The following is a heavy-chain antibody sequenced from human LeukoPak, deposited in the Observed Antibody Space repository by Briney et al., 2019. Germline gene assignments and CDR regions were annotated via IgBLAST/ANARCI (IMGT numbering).Heavy chain of an antibody. CDR2: IYYSGNT. V-gene: IGHV4-59*01. J-gene: IGHJ3*01. CDR3: ARTKPLDPFDF. Sequence: SETLSLTCNVSGGSISSYYWIWIRQPAGKGLDWLGYIYYSGNTYYNPSLKSRVTISVDTSKNQFSLKVNSVTAAATAVYYCARTKPLDPFDFWGQGTLVTVSS. CDR1: GGSISSYY.